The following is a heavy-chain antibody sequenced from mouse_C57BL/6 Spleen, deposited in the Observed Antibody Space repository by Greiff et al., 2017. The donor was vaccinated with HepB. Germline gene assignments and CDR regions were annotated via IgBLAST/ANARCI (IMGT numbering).Heavy chain of an antibody. CDR3: ARDYYGSSWAMDY. CDR1: GFTFSSYA. CDR2: ISDGGSYT. V-gene: IGHV5-4*01. D-gene: IGHD1-1*01. J-gene: IGHJ4*01. Sequence: EVKLMESGGGLVKPGGSLKLSCAASGFTFSSYAMSWVRQTPEKRLEWVATISDGGSYTYYPDNVKGRFTISRDNAKNNLYLQMSHLKSEDTAMYYCARDYYGSSWAMDYWGQGTSVTVSS.